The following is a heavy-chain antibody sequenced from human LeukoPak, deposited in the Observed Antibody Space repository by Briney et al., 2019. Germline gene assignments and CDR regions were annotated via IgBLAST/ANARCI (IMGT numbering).Heavy chain of an antibody. CDR2: ISYDGSNK. D-gene: IGHD6-6*01. CDR3: ARRTRQLVRGYYYYGMDV. CDR1: GFTFSSYG. Sequence: GGSLRLSCAASGFTFSSYGMHWVRQAPGKGLEWVAVISYDGSNKYYADSVKGRFTISRDNAKNSLYLQMNSLRAEDTAVYYCARRTRQLVRGYYYYGMDVWGQGTTVTVSS. V-gene: IGHV3-30*03. J-gene: IGHJ6*02.